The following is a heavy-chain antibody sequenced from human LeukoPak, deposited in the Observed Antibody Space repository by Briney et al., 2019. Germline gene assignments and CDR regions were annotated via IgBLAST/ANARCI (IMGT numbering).Heavy chain of an antibody. Sequence: GGSLRLSCAASGFTFTTYWMHWVRQTPGKGLVWVSRINTDGSTTHYADSVEGRFTISRDNAKNTLYLQMNSLRTEDTAVYYCAISLWSGCLDVWGKGTTVTVSS. CDR1: GFTFTTYW. CDR2: INTDGSTT. CDR3: AISLWSGCLDV. D-gene: IGHD3-3*01. V-gene: IGHV3-74*01. J-gene: IGHJ6*04.